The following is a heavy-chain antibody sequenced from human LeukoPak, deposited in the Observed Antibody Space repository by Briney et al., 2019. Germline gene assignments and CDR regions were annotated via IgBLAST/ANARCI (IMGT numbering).Heavy chain of an antibody. V-gene: IGHV4-39*01. J-gene: IGHJ4*02. D-gene: IGHD4-23*01. Sequence: SETLSLTCTVSGGSISSSSYYWGWIRQPPGKGLEWIGSIYYSGSTYYNPSLKSRVTISVDTSKNQFSLKLSSVTAADTAVYYCASKYPTGGVTFDYWGQGTLVTVSS. CDR1: GGSISSSSYY. CDR3: ASKYPTGGVTFDY. CDR2: IYYSGST.